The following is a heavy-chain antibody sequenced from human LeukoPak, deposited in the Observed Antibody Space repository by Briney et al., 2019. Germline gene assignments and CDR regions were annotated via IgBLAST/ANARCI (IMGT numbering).Heavy chain of an antibody. CDR3: ASGGPDIVVVPAAAYFDY. CDR2: IIPLFGIA. J-gene: IGHJ4*02. V-gene: IGHV1-69*04. CDR1: GGTFSSYA. Sequence: SVKVSCKASGGTFSSYAISWVRQAPGQGLEWMGRIIPLFGIANYAQKLQGRVTITADKSTSTAYMELSSLRSEDTAVYYCASGGPDIVVVPAAAYFDYWGQGTLVTVSS. D-gene: IGHD2-2*01.